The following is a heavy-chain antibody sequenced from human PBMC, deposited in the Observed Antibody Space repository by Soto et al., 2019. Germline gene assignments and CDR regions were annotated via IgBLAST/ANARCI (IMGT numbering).Heavy chain of an antibody. CDR2: IDWDDDK. CDR3: ARILTQVDAFDI. CDR1: GGSITSGGYY. V-gene: IGHV2-70*16. Sequence: TLSLTCAVSGGSITSGGYYWSWIRQPPGKALEWLARIDWDDDKFYSTSPKTRLTISKDTSKNQVVLTMTNMDPVDTATYYCARILTQVDAFDIWGQGTMVTVSS. J-gene: IGHJ3*02.